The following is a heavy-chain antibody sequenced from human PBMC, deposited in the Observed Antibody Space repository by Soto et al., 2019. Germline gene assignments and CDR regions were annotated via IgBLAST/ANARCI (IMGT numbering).Heavy chain of an antibody. J-gene: IGHJ4*02. CDR1: GGSVNSGNYY. Sequence: QVQLQESGPGLVKPSETLSLTCTVSGGSVNSGNYYWSWIRQPPGKGLEWIAYIHYSGSTNYNPSLKSRVTITGEKSKNQFSPKPSSVAGGDTAVYFCGAAPRNGGGGGDYWGQGTLVTVSS. V-gene: IGHV4-61*01. CDR2: IHYSGST. D-gene: IGHD3-16*01. CDR3: GAAPRNGGGGGDY.